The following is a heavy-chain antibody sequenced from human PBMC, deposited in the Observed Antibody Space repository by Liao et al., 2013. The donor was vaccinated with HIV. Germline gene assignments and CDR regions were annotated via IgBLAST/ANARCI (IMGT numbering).Heavy chain of an antibody. CDR2: INHSGST. CDR3: ARAPLSNYYDTLRYFDL. J-gene: IGHJ2*01. V-gene: IGHV4-34*01. CDR1: GGSFSGYY. Sequence: QVQLQQWGAGLLKPSETLSLTCAVYGGSFSGYYWSWIRQPPGKGLEWIGEINHSGSTNYNPSLKSRVTISVDTSKNQLSLKLSSVTAADTAVYSCARAPLSNYYDTLRYFDLWGRGTLVTVSS. D-gene: IGHD3-22*01.